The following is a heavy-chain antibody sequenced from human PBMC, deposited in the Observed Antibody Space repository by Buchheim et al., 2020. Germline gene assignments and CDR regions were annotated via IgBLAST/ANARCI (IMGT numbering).Heavy chain of an antibody. CDR2: ISGSGGST. D-gene: IGHD6-13*01. J-gene: IGHJ5*02. CDR1: GFTFSSYA. V-gene: IGHV3-23*01. CDR3: AKGDGSSWYWGMNWFDP. Sequence: EVQLLESGGGLVQPGGSLRLSCAASGFTFSSYAMSWVRQAPGKGLEWVSAISGSGGSTYYADSVKGRFTISRDNSNNTLYLQMNSLRAEDTAVYYCAKGDGSSWYWGMNWFDPWGQGTL.